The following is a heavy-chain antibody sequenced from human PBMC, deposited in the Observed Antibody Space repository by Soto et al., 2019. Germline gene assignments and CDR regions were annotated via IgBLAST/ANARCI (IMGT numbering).Heavy chain of an antibody. J-gene: IGHJ6*02. CDR3: ARGICTNGVCYTRPHYYYGMDV. D-gene: IGHD2-8*01. CDR1: GFTFSSYE. V-gene: IGHV3-48*03. CDR2: ISSSGSTI. Sequence: PGGSLRLSCAASGFTFSSYEMNWVRQAPGKGLEWVSYISSSGSTIYYADSVKGRFTISRDNAKNSLYLQMNSLRAEDTAVYYCARGICTNGVCYTRPHYYYGMDVWGQGTTVTVSS.